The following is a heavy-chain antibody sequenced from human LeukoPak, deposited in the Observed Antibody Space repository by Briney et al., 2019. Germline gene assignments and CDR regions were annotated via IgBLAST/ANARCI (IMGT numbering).Heavy chain of an antibody. CDR3: ARIAVVRGVIGYYYGMDV. D-gene: IGHD3-10*01. V-gene: IGHV4-34*01. CDR2: INHSGST. Sequence: SETLSLTCAVYGGSFSGYYWSWIRQPPGKGLEWIGEINHSGSTNYNPSLKSRVTISVDTSKNQFSLKLSSVTAADTAVYYCARIAVVRGVIGYYYGMDVWGKGTTVTVSS. J-gene: IGHJ6*04. CDR1: GGSFSGYY.